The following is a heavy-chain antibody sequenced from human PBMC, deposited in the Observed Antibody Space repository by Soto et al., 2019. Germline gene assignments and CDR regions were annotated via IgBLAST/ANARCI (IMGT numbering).Heavy chain of an antibody. CDR1: GYTFTGYY. J-gene: IGHJ4*02. D-gene: IGHD1-26*01. CDR2: ISPNSGDT. Sequence: GPPVKVSCKASGYTFTGYYMHWVRQAPGQGLEWMGWISPNSGDTNYAQRFQDRVTMTWDTSITTAYMELSRLRSDDAAVYYCARESPVSGSYLGSFDDWGQGALVTVSS. CDR3: ARESPVSGSYLGSFDD. V-gene: IGHV1-2*02.